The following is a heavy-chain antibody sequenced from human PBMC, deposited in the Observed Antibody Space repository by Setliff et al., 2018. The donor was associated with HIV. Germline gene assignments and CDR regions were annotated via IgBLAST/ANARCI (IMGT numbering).Heavy chain of an antibody. J-gene: IGHJ4*02. V-gene: IGHV1-24*01. CDR3: ARDSSASRTPPLH. CDR2: FDPEDNKI. Sequence: ASVKVSCKVSGYTVTELSINWVRQAPGKGPEWMGGFDPEDNKIVYAQKFPGRVTTTEDTSASPAYMELGSLRSEDTAVYYCARDSSASRTPPLHWGQGTLVTVSS. CDR1: GYTVTELS. D-gene: IGHD2-15*01.